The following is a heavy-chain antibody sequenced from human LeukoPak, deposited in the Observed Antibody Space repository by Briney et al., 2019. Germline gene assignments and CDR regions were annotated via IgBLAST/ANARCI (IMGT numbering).Heavy chain of an antibody. CDR1: GFTFSSYA. V-gene: IGHV3-30-3*01. CDR3: ARGEGTAMVLYYFDY. D-gene: IGHD5-18*01. CDR2: ISYDGSNK. Sequence: PGGSLRLSWAASGFTFSSYAMHWVRQAPGKGLEWVAVISYDGSNKYYADSVKGRFTISRDNSKNTLYLQMNSLRAEDTAVYYCARGEGTAMVLYYFDYWGQGTLVTVSS. J-gene: IGHJ4*02.